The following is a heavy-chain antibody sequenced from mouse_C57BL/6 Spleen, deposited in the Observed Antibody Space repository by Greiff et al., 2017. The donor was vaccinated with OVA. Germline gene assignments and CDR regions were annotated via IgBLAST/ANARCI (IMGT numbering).Heavy chain of an antibody. CDR3: ARRNYGSSSSFDY. J-gene: IGHJ2*01. V-gene: IGHV5-6*02. CDR2: ISSGGSYT. CDR1: GFTFSSYG. Sequence: EVMLVESGGDLVKPGGSLKLSCAASGFTFSSYGMSWVRQTPDKRLEWVATISSGGSYTYYPDSVKGRFTISRDNAQNTRYLQMSSLKSEDTAMYYCARRNYGSSSSFDYWGQGTTLTVSS. D-gene: IGHD1-1*01.